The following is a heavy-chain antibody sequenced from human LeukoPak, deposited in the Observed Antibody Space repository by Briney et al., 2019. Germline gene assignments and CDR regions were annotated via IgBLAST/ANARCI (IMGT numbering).Heavy chain of an antibody. D-gene: IGHD6-13*01. CDR2: IYYGGST. J-gene: IGHJ4*02. CDR3: ARALGGTKQQLLDY. V-gene: IGHV4-28*03. CDR1: GYSISTSNW. Sequence: SDTLSLTCVVSGYSISTSNWWGWIRQPPGKGLEWIGYIYYGGSTYYNPSLESRVTMSTDTSKKQFSLRLTSVTAVDTAVYYCARALGGTKQQLLDYWGQGTLVTVSS.